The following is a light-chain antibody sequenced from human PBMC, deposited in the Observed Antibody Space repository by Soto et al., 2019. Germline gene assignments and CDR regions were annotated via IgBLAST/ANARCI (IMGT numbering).Light chain of an antibody. CDR2: RNT. CDR3: HSYDSSLSGVV. V-gene: IGLV1-40*01. J-gene: IGLJ2*01. CDR1: SSNIGAGYD. Sequence: QSVLTQPPSVSGAPGRGVTISCTGSSSNIGAGYDVHWYRQLPGTAPRLLIYRNTNRPSGVPDRFFGSKSGTSASLAITGLQAEDEADYYCHSYDSSLSGVVFGGGTKLTVL.